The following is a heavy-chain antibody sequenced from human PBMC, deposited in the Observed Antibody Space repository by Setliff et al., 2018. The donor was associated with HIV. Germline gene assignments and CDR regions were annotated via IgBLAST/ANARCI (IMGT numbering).Heavy chain of an antibody. Sequence: ASVKVSCKAAGYSFHSYGLSWVRLAPGQGLEWMGWISPYNGNTNYAQRSQGRLTMTTDTSTITAYMELRSLRSDDTAVDYCARVLERFGVTGTHDAFDIWGQGTAVTVSS. CDR3: ARVLERFGVTGTHDAFDI. CDR2: ISPYNGNT. CDR1: GYSFHSYG. J-gene: IGHJ3*02. V-gene: IGHV1-18*01. D-gene: IGHD3-3*01.